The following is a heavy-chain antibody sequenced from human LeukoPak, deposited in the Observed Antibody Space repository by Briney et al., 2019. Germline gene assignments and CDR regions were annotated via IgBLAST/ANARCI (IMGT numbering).Heavy chain of an antibody. J-gene: IGHJ4*02. CDR1: GFTVRSGY. CDR2: LHSGASV. D-gene: IGHD3-10*01. V-gene: IGHV3-53*01. CDR3: ARNYIRDYYYYFDY. Sequence: GGSLRLSCAVSGFTVRSGYMSWVSQAPGKGLEWVSILHSGASVNYTDSVKGRFTISRDNSRNTLYLQMNSLRAEDTAVYYCARNYIRDYYYYFDYWGQGTLVTVSS.